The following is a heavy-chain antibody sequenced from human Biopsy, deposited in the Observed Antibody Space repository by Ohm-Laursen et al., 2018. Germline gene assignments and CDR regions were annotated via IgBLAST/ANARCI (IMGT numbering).Heavy chain of an antibody. V-gene: IGHV4-59*01. Sequence: GTLSLTCVVSGGSISSDYWSWIRQSPRKGLEWIGHISDRGTTNYNPSLRGQVTISVDTSKKQFSLKLSSVTAADTAVFFCARLYRLDDYWNDDPPDAFDVWGQGTMVTVSS. CDR1: GGSISSDY. CDR3: ARLYRLDDYWNDDPPDAFDV. D-gene: IGHD3-3*01. J-gene: IGHJ3*01. CDR2: ISDRGTT.